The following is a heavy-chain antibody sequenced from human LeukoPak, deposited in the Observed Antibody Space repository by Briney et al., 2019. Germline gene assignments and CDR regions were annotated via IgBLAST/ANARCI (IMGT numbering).Heavy chain of an antibody. CDR3: ARDFFAPGIPAANYMDV. CDR2: ISSSGSTI. D-gene: IGHD6-13*01. V-gene: IGHV3-48*03. J-gene: IGHJ6*03. Sequence: GGSLRLSCAASGFTFSSYEMNWVRQAPGKGLEWVSYISSSGSTIYYADSVKGRFTISRDNAKNSLYLQMNSLRAEDPAVYYCARDFFAPGIPAANYMDVWGKGTTVTVSS. CDR1: GFTFSSYE.